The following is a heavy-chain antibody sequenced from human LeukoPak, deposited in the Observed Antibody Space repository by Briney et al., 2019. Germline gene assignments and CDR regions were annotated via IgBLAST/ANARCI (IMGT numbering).Heavy chain of an antibody. Sequence: GGSLRLSCAASGFSFNSYPMHWVRQAPGKGLEWVAVISNDGNNKYYADSVKGRFTISRDNSNNTLSLQMNGLRVEDTAVYYCARPDDSESFYRANHYWGRGILVTVS. CDR3: ARPDDSESFYRANHY. J-gene: IGHJ4*02. D-gene: IGHD3-10*01. V-gene: IGHV3-30*04. CDR1: GFSFNSYP. CDR2: ISNDGNNK.